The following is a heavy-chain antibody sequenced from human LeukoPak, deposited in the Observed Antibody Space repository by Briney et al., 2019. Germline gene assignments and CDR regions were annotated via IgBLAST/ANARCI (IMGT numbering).Heavy chain of an antibody. Sequence: GGSLRLSCVASGFTVSSNYMSWVRQAPGKGLEWVSVIYSGGSTFYADSVKGRFTISRDNSKNTLYLQMNSLRAEDTAVYYCARGDSSGYSKVFDYGGQGTLVTVSS. D-gene: IGHD3-22*01. CDR2: IYSGGST. CDR3: ARGDSSGYSKVFDY. J-gene: IGHJ4*02. CDR1: GFTVSSNY. V-gene: IGHV3-53*01.